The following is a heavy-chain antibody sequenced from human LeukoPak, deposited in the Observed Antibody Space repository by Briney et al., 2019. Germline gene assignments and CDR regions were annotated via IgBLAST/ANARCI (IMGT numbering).Heavy chain of an antibody. J-gene: IGHJ6*02. CDR1: GYTFTNYG. CDR2: ISAYNGNT. Sequence: GASVKVSCKASGYTFTNYGISWVRQAPGQGLEWMGWISAYNGNTNYAQKLQGRVTMTTDTSTSTAYMELWSLRSDDTAVYYCARACPNQYYYYGMDVWGQGTTVTVSS. V-gene: IGHV1-18*01. CDR3: ARACPNQYYYYGMDV.